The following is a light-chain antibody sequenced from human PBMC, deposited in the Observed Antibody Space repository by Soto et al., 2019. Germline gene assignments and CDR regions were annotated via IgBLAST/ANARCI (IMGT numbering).Light chain of an antibody. CDR2: GTS. J-gene: IGKJ1*01. CDR3: QQYGVSSWT. Sequence: IVLTQSPDTLSLSPGERATLSCRASQSVKNSYLAWYQQKPGQAPRLLISGTSNRATGIPDRFSGSGSGTDFTLTVSRLEPEDFAVYYCQQYGVSSWTFGQGTKVDIK. CDR1: QSVKNSY. V-gene: IGKV3-20*01.